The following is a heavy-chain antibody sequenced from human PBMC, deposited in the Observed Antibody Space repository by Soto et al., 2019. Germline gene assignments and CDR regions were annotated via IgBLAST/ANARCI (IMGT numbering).Heavy chain of an antibody. Sequence: TLSLTCAVSGYSISSGYYWGWIRQPPGKGLEWIGSIYHSGSTYYNPSLKSRVTISVDTSKNQFSLKLSSVTAADTAVYYCARGSGYSSSWYGGPDYYYYGMDVWGQGTTVTVSS. J-gene: IGHJ6*02. CDR3: ARGSGYSSSWYGGPDYYYYGMDV. CDR2: IYHSGST. D-gene: IGHD6-13*01. CDR1: GYSISSGYY. V-gene: IGHV4-38-2*01.